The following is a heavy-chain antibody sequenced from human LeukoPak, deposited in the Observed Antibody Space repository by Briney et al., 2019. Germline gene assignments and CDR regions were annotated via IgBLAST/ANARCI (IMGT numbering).Heavy chain of an antibody. Sequence: SETLSLTCAVSGGSISSGGYSWSWIRQPPGKGLEWIGYIYHSGSTYYNPSLKSRVTISVDRSKNQFSLKLSSVTAADTAVYYCARGNAAAGQFDYWGQGTLVTVSS. CDR2: IYHSGST. J-gene: IGHJ4*02. V-gene: IGHV4-30-2*01. CDR1: GGSISSGGYS. CDR3: ARGNAAAGQFDY. D-gene: IGHD6-13*01.